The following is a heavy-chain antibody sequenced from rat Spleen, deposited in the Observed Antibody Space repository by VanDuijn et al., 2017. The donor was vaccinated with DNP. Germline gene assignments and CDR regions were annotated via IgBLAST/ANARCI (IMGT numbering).Heavy chain of an antibody. V-gene: IGHV5-29*01. J-gene: IGHJ2*01. D-gene: IGHD1-12*02. CDR3: TTTQYFDGWFPFVY. CDR1: GFTFSNYG. CDR2: ISQDGSDT. Sequence: EVQLVESGGGLVQPGRSLILSCAASGFTFSNYGMAWVRQAPKKGLEWVATISQDGSDTYYRDSVKGRFTISRDNANAALYLQMDSLRSEDTATYYCTTTQYFDGWFPFVYWGQGVMVTVSS.